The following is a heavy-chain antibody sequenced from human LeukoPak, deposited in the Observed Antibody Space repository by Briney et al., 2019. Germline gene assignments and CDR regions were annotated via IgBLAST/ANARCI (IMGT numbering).Heavy chain of an antibody. CDR3: ARHYGNYRRHPYDY. D-gene: IGHD4-11*01. CDR2: IKQGGNEI. CDR1: GFSFSNFW. V-gene: IGHV3-7*01. J-gene: IGHJ4*02. Sequence: GGSLRLSCAATGFSFSNFWMSWVRQAPGKGLEWVANIKQGGNEIYYMDSVKGRFTISRDNAKNSLFLQMDSLRAEDTAVYYCARHYGNYRRHPYDYWGQGTLVTVSS.